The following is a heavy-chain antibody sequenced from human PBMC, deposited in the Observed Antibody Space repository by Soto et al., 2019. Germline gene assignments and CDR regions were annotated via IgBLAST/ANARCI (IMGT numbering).Heavy chain of an antibody. CDR3: ARGVGAVAGVYFDL. CDR1: GGSFSGYY. V-gene: IGHV4-34*01. Sequence: QVQLQQWGAGLLKPSETLSLTCAVYGGSFSGYYWSWIRQPPGKGLEWIGEINHSGSTNYNPSLKSRVTISVDTSKNRFSLKLSSVTAADTAVYYCARGVGAVAGVYFDLWGRGTLVTVSS. D-gene: IGHD6-19*01. CDR2: INHSGST. J-gene: IGHJ2*01.